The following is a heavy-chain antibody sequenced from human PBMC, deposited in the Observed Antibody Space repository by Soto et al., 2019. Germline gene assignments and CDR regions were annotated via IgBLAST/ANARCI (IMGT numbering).Heavy chain of an antibody. CDR3: ARGITIFGVVDP. CDR2: MNPNSGNT. J-gene: IGHJ5*02. Sequence: QVQLVQSGAEVKKPGASVKVSCKASGYTFTSYDINWVRQATGQGLEWMGWMNPNSGNTGYAKKFQGRVTMTRNTSISTAYMALSSLRSEDTAVYYCARGITIFGVVDPGGQGTLVTVSS. V-gene: IGHV1-8*01. D-gene: IGHD3-3*01. CDR1: GYTFTSYD.